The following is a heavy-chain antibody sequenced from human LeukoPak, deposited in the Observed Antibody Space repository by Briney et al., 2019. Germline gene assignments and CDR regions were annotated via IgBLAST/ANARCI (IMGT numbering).Heavy chain of an antibody. CDR2: ISGSGGST. D-gene: IGHD3-10*01. CDR3: ARGENYYGSGSSS. V-gene: IGHV3-23*01. J-gene: IGHJ4*02. Sequence: GGSLRLSCAASGFTFSSYAMSWVRQAPGKGLEWVSAISGSGGSTYYADSVKGRFTISRDNAKNSLYLQMNSLRAEDTAVYYCARGENYYGSGSSSWGQGTLVTVSS. CDR1: GFTFSSYA.